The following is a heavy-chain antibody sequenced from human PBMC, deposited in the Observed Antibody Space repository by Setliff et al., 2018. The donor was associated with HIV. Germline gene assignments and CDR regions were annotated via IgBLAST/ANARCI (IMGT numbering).Heavy chain of an antibody. CDR2: IFSSGST. CDR1: GGSISSYY. V-gene: IGHV4-4*07. J-gene: IGHJ4*02. Sequence: PSETLSLTCTVSGGSISSYYWSWIRQPAGKGLEWIGRIFSSGSTSYNSSLKSRVTMSVDTSKNQFSLRLTSVTAADTAVYYCARGTWXXXQTTIDYWGQGTLVTVSS. D-gene: IGHD1-1*01. CDR3: ARGTWXXXQTTIDY.